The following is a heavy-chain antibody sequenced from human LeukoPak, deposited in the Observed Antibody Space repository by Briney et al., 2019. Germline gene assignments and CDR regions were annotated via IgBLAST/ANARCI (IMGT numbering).Heavy chain of an antibody. J-gene: IGHJ4*02. CDR3: ARDSYDFWSGYPKNSFDY. D-gene: IGHD3-3*01. Sequence: SETLSLTCTVSGGSIRSHYWTWIRQPPGKGLEWIGSIYYSGSTYYNPSLKSRVTISVDTSKNQFSLKLSSVTAADTAVYYCARDSYDFWSGYPKNSFDYWGQGTLVTVSS. CDR1: GGSIRSHY. V-gene: IGHV4-59*11. CDR2: IYYSGST.